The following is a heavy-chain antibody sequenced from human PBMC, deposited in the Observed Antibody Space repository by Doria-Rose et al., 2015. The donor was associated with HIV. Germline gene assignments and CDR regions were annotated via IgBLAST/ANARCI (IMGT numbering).Heavy chain of an antibody. J-gene: IGHJ4*02. V-gene: IGHV2-26*01. Sequence: ESGPVLVKPTETLTLTCTVSGVSLSSPGMGVSWIRQPPGKALEWLATIFSDDERSYNTSLKSRLTISRCTSKSQVVLTMTDTDPVDTATYYCARIKSSRWYHKYYFDFWGQGTLVIVSA. CDR3: ARIKSSRWYHKYYFDF. CDR1: GVSLSSPGMG. D-gene: IGHD6-13*01. CDR2: IFSDDER.